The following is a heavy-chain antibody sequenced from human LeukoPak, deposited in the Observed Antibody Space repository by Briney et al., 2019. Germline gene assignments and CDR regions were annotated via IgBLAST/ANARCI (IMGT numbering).Heavy chain of an antibody. CDR3: AKSGEVATIIDFDY. J-gene: IGHJ4*02. D-gene: IGHD5-12*01. CDR1: GFTFSSYA. Sequence: PGGPLRLSCAASGFTFSSYAMSWVRQAPGKGLEWVSAISGSGGSTYYADSVKGRFTISRDNSKNTLYLQMNSLRAEDTAVYYCAKSGEVATIIDFDYWGQGTLVTVSS. V-gene: IGHV3-23*01. CDR2: ISGSGGST.